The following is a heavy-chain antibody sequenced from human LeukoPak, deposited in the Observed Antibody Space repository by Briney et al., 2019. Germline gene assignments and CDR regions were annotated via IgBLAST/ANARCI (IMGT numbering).Heavy chain of an antibody. D-gene: IGHD2-2*01. V-gene: IGHV3-48*03. CDR2: ISSSGSTI. CDR1: GFTFSSYE. J-gene: IGHJ6*04. Sequence: GGSLRLSCAASGFTFSSYEMNWVRQAPGKGLEWVSYISSSGSTIYYADSVKGRSTISRDNAKNSLYLQMNSLRAEDTAVYYCARARPRDIVVVPAAKDHYYGMDAWGKGTTVTVSS. CDR3: ARARPRDIVVVPAAKDHYYGMDA.